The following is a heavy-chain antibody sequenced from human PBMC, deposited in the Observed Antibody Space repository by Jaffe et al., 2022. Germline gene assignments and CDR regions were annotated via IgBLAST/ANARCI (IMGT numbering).Heavy chain of an antibody. CDR3: ARDRLYGDYVFAFDI. CDR2: IYTSGST. D-gene: IGHD4-17*01. CDR1: GGSISSGSYY. J-gene: IGHJ3*02. Sequence: QVQLQESGPGLVKPSQTLSLTCTVSGGSISSGSYYWSWIRQPAGKGLEWIGRIYTSGSTNYNPSLKSRVTISVDTSKNQFSLKLSSVTAADTAVYYCARDRLYGDYVFAFDIWGQGTMVTVSS. V-gene: IGHV4-61*02.